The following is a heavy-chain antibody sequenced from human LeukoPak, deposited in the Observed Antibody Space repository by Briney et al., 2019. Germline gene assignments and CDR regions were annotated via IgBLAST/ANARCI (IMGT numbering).Heavy chain of an antibody. Sequence: PSETLSLTCTVSGGSISSYYWSWIRQPAGKGLEWIGRIYSSGSTNYNPSLNSRVTMSVDTSQNQFPLKVSSVTAADTAVYYCARGYNWASPTRNFYYMDVWGKGTTVTVSS. V-gene: IGHV4-4*07. J-gene: IGHJ6*03. CDR1: GGSISSYY. CDR2: IYSSGST. D-gene: IGHD1-20*01. CDR3: ARGYNWASPTRNFYYMDV.